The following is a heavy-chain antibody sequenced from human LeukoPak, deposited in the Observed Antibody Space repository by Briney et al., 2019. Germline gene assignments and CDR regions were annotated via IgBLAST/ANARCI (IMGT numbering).Heavy chain of an antibody. V-gene: IGHV4-39*07. Sequence: SETLSLTCTVSGGSISSSSYYWGWIRQPPGKGLEWIGSIYYSGSTYYNPSLKSRVTISVDTSKNQFSLKLSSVTAADTAVYYCARDESIAVAGTGLHFYYYGMDVWGQGTTVTVSS. CDR1: GGSISSSSYY. J-gene: IGHJ6*02. CDR3: ARDESIAVAGTGLHFYYYGMDV. D-gene: IGHD6-19*01. CDR2: IYYSGST.